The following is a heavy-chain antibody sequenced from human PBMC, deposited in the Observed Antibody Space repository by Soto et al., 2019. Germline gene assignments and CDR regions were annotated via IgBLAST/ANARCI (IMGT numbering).Heavy chain of an antibody. V-gene: IGHV4-59*08. D-gene: IGHD6-6*01. CDR2: VHSSGST. Sequence: QVRLQESGPGLVKSSETLSLTCSVSGTSVSSDYWSWIRQAPGKGLEWIAYVHSSGSTNSNPSLKSRHTISVDPANNQFPLRLRTVTATDTAIYYCATLGFGSSSGAFDIWGQGTKVTVSS. CDR3: ATLGFGSSSGAFDI. J-gene: IGHJ3*02. CDR1: GTSVSSDY.